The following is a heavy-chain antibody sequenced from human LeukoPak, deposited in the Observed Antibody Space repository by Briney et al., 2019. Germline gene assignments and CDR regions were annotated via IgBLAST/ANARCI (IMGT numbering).Heavy chain of an antibody. Sequence: PSETLSLTCTVSGGSISSYYWSWIRQPPGKGLEWIGYIYYSGSTNYNPSLKSRVTISVDMSKNQFSLKLSSVTAADTAVYYCARYSSSWYGVDYWGQGTLVTVSS. CDR1: GGSISSYY. D-gene: IGHD6-13*01. V-gene: IGHV4-59*01. CDR3: ARYSSSWYGVDY. CDR2: IYYSGST. J-gene: IGHJ4*02.